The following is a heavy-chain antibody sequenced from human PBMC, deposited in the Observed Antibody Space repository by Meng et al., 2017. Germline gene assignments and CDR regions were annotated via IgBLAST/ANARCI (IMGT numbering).Heavy chain of an antibody. CDR2: VTHSGDII. V-gene: IGHV3-23*01. CDR1: GFPFSISA. D-gene: IGHD1-20*01. CDR3: ATDLITGTRYPTDY. Sequence: GESLKISCAVSGFPFSISAMPWIRQAPGKGLEWVSGVTHSGDIIYYAGSVKGRFTISRDNSKNTLYLQMSSLTAEDTAIYYCATDLITGTRYPTDYWGQGTLVTVSS. J-gene: IGHJ4*02.